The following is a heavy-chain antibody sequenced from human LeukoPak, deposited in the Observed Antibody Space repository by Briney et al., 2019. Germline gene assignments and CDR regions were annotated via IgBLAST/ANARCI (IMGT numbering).Heavy chain of an antibody. Sequence: PGTSLRLSCAASGFTFSSYAMHWVRQAPGKGLEWVAVISYGGSNTYYADSVKGRFTISRDNPKNTLYLQLNSLRAEDSAVYYCARDSTYYYGSGSSGPHYFDSWGQGTLVTVSS. CDR1: GFTFSSYA. D-gene: IGHD3-10*01. CDR3: ARDSTYYYGSGSSGPHYFDS. CDR2: ISYGGSNT. J-gene: IGHJ4*02. V-gene: IGHV3-30*01.